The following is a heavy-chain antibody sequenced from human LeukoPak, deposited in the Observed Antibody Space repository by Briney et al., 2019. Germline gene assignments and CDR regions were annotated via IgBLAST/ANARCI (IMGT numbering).Heavy chain of an antibody. CDR1: GYSISSPYY. Sequence: SETLSLTCTVSGYSISSPYYWGWIRQPPGKGLEWIGSIYYSGSTYYNPSLKSRVTISVDTSKNQFSLKLSSVTAADTAVYYCAGDWGAPRMFFQYWGQGTLVTVSS. CDR2: IYYSGST. V-gene: IGHV4-38-2*02. J-gene: IGHJ1*01. D-gene: IGHD1-26*01. CDR3: AGDWGAPRMFFQY.